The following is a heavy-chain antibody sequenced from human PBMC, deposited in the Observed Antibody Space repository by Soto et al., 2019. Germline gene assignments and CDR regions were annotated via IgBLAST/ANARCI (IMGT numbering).Heavy chain of an antibody. V-gene: IGHV4-38-2*02. Sequence: PSETLSLTCAVSGSSMSGFYWGWVRQPPGKGLERIGSIFHSGNSYYNPSLKSRVILSVDTSKNQFSLNLTAAIAADTAVYYCAREDDGMDVWGQGTPVTVSS. CDR2: IFHSGNS. J-gene: IGHJ6*02. CDR3: AREDDGMDV. CDR1: GSSMSGFY.